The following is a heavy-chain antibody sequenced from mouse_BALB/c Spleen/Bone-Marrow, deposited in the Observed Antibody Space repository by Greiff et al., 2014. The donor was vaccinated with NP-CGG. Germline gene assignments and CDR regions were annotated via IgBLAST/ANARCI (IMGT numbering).Heavy chain of an antibody. V-gene: IGHV14-1*02. D-gene: IGHD4-1*01. CDR2: IDPEIGNT. CDR1: GFNIKDYF. CDR3: ARLFGTRDFDY. J-gene: IGHJ2*01. Sequence: EVKVVESGAELVRPGALVKLSCKASGFNIKDYFMHWVKQRPEQGLAWIGWIDPEIGNTLYDPKFQGKASITADTSSNTAYLQLSSLTSEDTAVYYCARLFGTRDFDYWGQGTTLTVSS.